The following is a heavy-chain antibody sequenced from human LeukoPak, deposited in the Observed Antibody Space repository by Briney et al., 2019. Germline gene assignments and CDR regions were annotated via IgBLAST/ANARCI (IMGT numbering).Heavy chain of an antibody. V-gene: IGHV4-59*01. Sequence: SQTLSLTCTVSGGSISSYYWSWIRQPPGKGLEWSGYIYYSVSTNYNPSLKSRVTISVDTSKNQFSLKLSSVTAADTAVYYCASVSRLFPYYDFWSGYYSNWFDPWGQGTLVTVSS. CDR3: ASVSRLFPYYDFWSGYYSNWFDP. CDR2: IYYSVST. CDR1: GGSISSYY. D-gene: IGHD3-3*01. J-gene: IGHJ5*02.